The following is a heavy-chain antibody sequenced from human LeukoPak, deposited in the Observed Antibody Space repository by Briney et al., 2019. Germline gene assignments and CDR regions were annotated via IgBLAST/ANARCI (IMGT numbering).Heavy chain of an antibody. CDR3: ARVFWSTMDAFDI. J-gene: IGHJ3*02. CDR1: GFTFSSHW. V-gene: IGHV3-7*01. CDR2: TKEDGSEK. D-gene: IGHD3-3*01. Sequence: GGSLRLSCVTSGFTFSSHWMSWVRQAPGKGLKWVANTKEDGSEKYYVDSLKGRFTISRDNAKNSLFLQMNSLRCDDTAVYYCARVFWSTMDAFDIWGQGTMVTVSS.